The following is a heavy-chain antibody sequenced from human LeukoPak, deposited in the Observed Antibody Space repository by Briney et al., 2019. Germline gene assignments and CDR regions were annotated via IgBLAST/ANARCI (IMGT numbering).Heavy chain of an antibody. Sequence: SETLSLTCTVSGDSISSFYWSWIRQPPGKGLEWIGYIYYSGSTNYNPSLKSRVTISVDTSKNQFSLKLSSVTAWDPAGYYVAGGEYGITEAAGYVDCCGQGTLVTVSS. CDR1: GDSISSFY. CDR3: AGGEYGITEAAGYVDC. CDR2: IYYSGST. D-gene: IGHD6-13*01. V-gene: IGHV4-59*12. J-gene: IGHJ4*02.